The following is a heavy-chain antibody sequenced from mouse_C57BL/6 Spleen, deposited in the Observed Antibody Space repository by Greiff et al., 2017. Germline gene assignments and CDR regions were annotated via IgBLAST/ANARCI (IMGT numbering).Heavy chain of an antibody. Sequence: QVQLQQSGAELVRPGASVTLSCKASGYTFTDYEMHWVKQTPVHGLEWIGAIDPETGGTAYNQKFKGKAILTADKSSSTAYMELRSLTSEDSAVYYCTCYYGSSFPWFAYWGQGTLVTVSA. D-gene: IGHD1-1*01. CDR2: IDPETGGT. CDR3: TCYYGSSFPWFAY. J-gene: IGHJ3*01. CDR1: GYTFTDYE. V-gene: IGHV1-15*01.